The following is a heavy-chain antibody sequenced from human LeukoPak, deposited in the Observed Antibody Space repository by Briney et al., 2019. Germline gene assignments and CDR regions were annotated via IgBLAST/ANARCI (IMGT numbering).Heavy chain of an antibody. V-gene: IGHV3-23*01. CDR1: GFTFSSYA. D-gene: IGHD6-19*01. Sequence: GGSLRLSCAASGFTFSSYAMSWVRQAPGKGLEWVSAISGSGGSTYYADSVKGRFTISRDNSKNTLYLQMNSLRAEDTAVYYCAKRDSDKYSSGWFFDYWGQGTLVTVSS. CDR2: ISGSGGST. CDR3: AKRDSDKYSSGWFFDY. J-gene: IGHJ4*02.